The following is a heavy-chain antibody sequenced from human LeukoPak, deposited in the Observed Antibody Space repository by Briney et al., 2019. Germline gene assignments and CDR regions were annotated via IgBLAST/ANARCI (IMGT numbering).Heavy chain of an antibody. CDR1: GFTFIDYD. V-gene: IGHV3-13*01. Sequence: GGSLRLSCAASGFTFIDYDMHWVRQAIGKGLEWVSAIGIRGDTHYSGSVRGRFTISRENAESSLYLQMNSLRAEDTAVYYCARGGIQVSGIDEFDYWGQGTLVTVSS. CDR3: ARGGIQVSGIDEFDY. D-gene: IGHD6-19*01. CDR2: IGIRGDT. J-gene: IGHJ4*02.